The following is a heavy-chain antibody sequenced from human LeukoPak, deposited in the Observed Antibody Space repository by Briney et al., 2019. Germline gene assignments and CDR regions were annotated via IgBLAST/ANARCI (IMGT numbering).Heavy chain of an antibody. J-gene: IGHJ4*02. CDR1: EFTVSTNY. CDR2: IYSDGTT. CDR3: ARRAGAYSHPYDY. D-gene: IGHD4/OR15-4a*01. V-gene: IGHV3-53*01. Sequence: GGSLRLSCAASEFTVSTNYMTWVRQAPGKGLEWVSEIYSDGTTYYAASVKGRFSISRDNSKNTVYLEMNSLRGEDTAVYYCARRAGAYSHPYDYWGQGTLVTVSS.